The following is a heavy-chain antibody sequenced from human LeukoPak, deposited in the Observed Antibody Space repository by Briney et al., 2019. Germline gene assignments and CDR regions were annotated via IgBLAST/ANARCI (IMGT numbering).Heavy chain of an antibody. CDR1: GGSISSSSYY. J-gene: IGHJ4*02. D-gene: IGHD1-26*01. V-gene: IGHV4-39*01. CDR2: IYYSGST. Sequence: PSETLSLTCTVSGGSISSSSYYWGWIRQPPGKGLEWIGSIYYSGSTYYNPSLKSRVTISVDTSKNQFSLKLSSVTAADTAVYYCARAAGGSLDWGQGTLVTVSS. CDR3: ARAAGGSLD.